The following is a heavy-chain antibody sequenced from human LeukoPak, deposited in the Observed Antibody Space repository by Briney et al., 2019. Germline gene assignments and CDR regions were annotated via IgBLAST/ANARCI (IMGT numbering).Heavy chain of an antibody. Sequence: SETLSLTCTVSGGSISGYYWSWIRQPAGKGLEWIGRIFTSGNTNYNPSLKSRVTMSVDTSKNQFSLNPNSVTAADTAVYYCARRGGAYFDGWGQGTLVTVSS. CDR1: GGSISGYY. CDR3: ARRGGAYFDG. D-gene: IGHD3-10*01. V-gene: IGHV4-4*07. J-gene: IGHJ4*02. CDR2: IFTSGNT.